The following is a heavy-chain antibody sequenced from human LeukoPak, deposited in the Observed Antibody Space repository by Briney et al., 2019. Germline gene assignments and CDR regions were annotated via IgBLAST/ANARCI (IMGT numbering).Heavy chain of an antibody. V-gene: IGHV3-74*01. D-gene: IGHD5-18*01. CDR3: ATGSGLWSPDY. J-gene: IGHJ4*02. Sequence: GGSLRLSCATSGFTFSSYWMHWVRQAPGKGLVWVSRIDNEGSSTSYADSVKGRFTISRDNAKNRLYVQMNSLRVEDTAVYYCATGSGLWSPDYWGQGTLVTVSS. CDR1: GFTFSSYW. CDR2: IDNEGSST.